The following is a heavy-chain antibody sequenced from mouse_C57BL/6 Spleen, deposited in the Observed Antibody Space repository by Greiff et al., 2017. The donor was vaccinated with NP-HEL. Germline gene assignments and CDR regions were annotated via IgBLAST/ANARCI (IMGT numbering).Heavy chain of an antibody. CDR3: ARQGDSSGHVGY. Sequence: EVHLVESGGDLVKPGGSLKLSCAASGFTFSSYGMSWVRQTPDKRLEWVATISSGGSYTYYPDSVKGRFTISRDNAKNTLYLQMSSLKAEDTAMYYWARQGDSSGHVGYWGQGTTLTVSS. D-gene: IGHD3-2*02. V-gene: IGHV5-6*01. CDR2: ISSGGSYT. CDR1: GFTFSSYG. J-gene: IGHJ2*01.